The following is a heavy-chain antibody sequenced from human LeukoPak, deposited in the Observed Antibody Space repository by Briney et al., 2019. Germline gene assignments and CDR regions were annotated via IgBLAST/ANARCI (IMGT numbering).Heavy chain of an antibody. V-gene: IGHV3-9*01. Sequence: PGGSLRLSCAASGFTFDDYAMHWVRQAPGKGLEWVSGISWNSGSTGYADSVKGRFTISRDNAKNSLYLQMNSLRVEDTALYYCAKDRSGYYASGSYYNSFDYWGQGTLVTVSS. CDR2: ISWNSGST. J-gene: IGHJ4*02. D-gene: IGHD3-10*01. CDR1: GFTFDDYA. CDR3: AKDRSGYYASGSYYNSFDY.